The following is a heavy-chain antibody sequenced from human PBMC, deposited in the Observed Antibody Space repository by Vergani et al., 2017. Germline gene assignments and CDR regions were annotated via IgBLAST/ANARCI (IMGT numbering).Heavy chain of an antibody. J-gene: IGHJ5*02. CDR1: GFTFSSYA. CDR2: ISGSGGST. V-gene: IGHV3-23*01. Sequence: EVQLLESGGGLVQPGGSLRLSCAASGFTFSSYAMSWVRQAPGKGLEWVSGISGSGGSTYYADSVKGRFTISRDNSKNTLYLQMNSLRAEDTAVYYCARGDYTYYYDSSVNWFDPWGQGTLVTVSS. D-gene: IGHD3-22*01. CDR3: ARGDYTYYYDSSVNWFDP.